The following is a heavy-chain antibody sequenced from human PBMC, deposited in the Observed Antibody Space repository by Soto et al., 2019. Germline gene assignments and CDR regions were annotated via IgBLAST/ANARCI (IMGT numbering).Heavy chain of an antibody. CDR3: ARDHIVVVPAAIGAYYYYYGMDV. J-gene: IGHJ6*02. V-gene: IGHV1-69*06. D-gene: IGHD2-2*01. CDR1: GGTFSSYA. Sequence: SVKVSCKASGGTFSSYAISWVRQAPGQGLEWMGGIIPIFGTANYAQKFQGRVTITADKSTSTAYMELSGLRSEDTAVYYCARDHIVVVPAAIGAYYYYYGMDVWGQGTTVTVSS. CDR2: IIPIFGTA.